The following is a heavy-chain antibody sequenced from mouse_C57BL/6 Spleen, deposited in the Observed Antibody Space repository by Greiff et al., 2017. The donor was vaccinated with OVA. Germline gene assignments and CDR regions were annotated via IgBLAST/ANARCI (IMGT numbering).Heavy chain of an antibody. Sequence: VQLQQSGPELVKPGASVKISCKASGYAFSSSWMNWVKQRPGQGLEWIGRIYPGDGDTNYNGKFKGKATLTADKSSSTAYMQLSSLTSEDSAVYFCARGRAMDYWGQGTSVTVSS. V-gene: IGHV1-82*01. CDR3: ARGRAMDY. CDR2: IYPGDGDT. J-gene: IGHJ4*01. CDR1: GYAFSSSW.